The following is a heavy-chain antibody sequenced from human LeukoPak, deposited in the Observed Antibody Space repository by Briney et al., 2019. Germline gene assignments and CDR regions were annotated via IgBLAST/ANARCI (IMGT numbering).Heavy chain of an antibody. D-gene: IGHD5-12*01. Sequence: PGGSLRLSCAASGFAFSDYWMTWVRQAPGKGLEWVAHINQDGSKEHYMDSVKARFTISRDNAKNSLSLQMNSLRAEDMAVYYCVRDGGVSGYDLLDYWGQGTLVTVSS. V-gene: IGHV3-7*01. CDR3: VRDGGVSGYDLLDY. J-gene: IGHJ4*02. CDR1: GFAFSDYW. CDR2: INQDGSKE.